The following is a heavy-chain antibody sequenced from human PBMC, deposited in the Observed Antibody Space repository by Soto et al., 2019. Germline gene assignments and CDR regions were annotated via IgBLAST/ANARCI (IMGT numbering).Heavy chain of an antibody. D-gene: IGHD2-2*01. Sequence: QVQLQQWGAGLLKPSETLSLTCAVYGGSFSGYYWSWIRQPPGKGLEWIGEINHSGSTNYNPSLKSRVPISVDTSKNQFSLKLSSVTAADTAVYYCARGRCSSTSCYAPDFDYWGQGTLVTVSS. CDR2: INHSGST. V-gene: IGHV4-34*01. CDR1: GGSFSGYY. CDR3: ARGRCSSTSCYAPDFDY. J-gene: IGHJ4*02.